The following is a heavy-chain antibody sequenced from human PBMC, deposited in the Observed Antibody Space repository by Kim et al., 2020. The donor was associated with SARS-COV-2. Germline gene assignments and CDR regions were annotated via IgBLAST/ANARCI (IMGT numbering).Heavy chain of an antibody. CDR2: ISYDGSNK. D-gene: IGHD2-15*01. Sequence: GRSLRLSCAASGFTFSSYAMHWVRQAPGKGLEWVAVISYDGSNKYYADSVKGRFTISRDNSKNTLYLQMNSLRAEDTAVYYCAKGGQYCSGGSCYKPFDYWGQGTLVTVSS. CDR3: AKGGQYCSGGSCYKPFDY. J-gene: IGHJ4*02. V-gene: IGHV3-30*04. CDR1: GFTFSSYA.